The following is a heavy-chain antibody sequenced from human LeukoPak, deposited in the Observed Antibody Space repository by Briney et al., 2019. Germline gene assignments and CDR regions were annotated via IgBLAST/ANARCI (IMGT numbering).Heavy chain of an antibody. Sequence: SETLSLTCAVSGGSISSYYWSWIRQPAGKGLEWIGRIFTSGNTKYNPSLKSRVTMSVDTSRNQFSLKLSSVTAADTAVYYCASSRAGAFDIWGQGTMVTVSS. CDR1: GGSISSYY. CDR3: ASSRAGAFDI. CDR2: IFTSGNT. V-gene: IGHV4-4*07. J-gene: IGHJ3*02.